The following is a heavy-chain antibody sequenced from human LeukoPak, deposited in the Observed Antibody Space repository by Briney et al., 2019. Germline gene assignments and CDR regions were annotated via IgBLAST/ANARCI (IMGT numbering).Heavy chain of an antibody. CDR2: ISGSGGST. Sequence: GGSLRLSCAASGFTFSTYAMSRVRQAPGKGLEWVSAISGSGGSTYYADSVKGRFTISRDNSKNTLYLQMNSLRAEDTAVYSCAKGGGGSCYSAIDCWGQGTLVTVSS. J-gene: IGHJ4*02. CDR3: AKGGGGSCYSAIDC. CDR1: GFTFSTYA. V-gene: IGHV3-23*01. D-gene: IGHD2-15*01.